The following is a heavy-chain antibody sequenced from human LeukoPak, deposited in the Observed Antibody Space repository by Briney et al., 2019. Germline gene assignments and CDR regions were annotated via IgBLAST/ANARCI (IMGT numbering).Heavy chain of an antibody. CDR1: GFTFNNYA. CDR3: ARVVEKYYDSSGLEV. J-gene: IGHJ6*02. CDR2: IGFGDDSA. Sequence: GGSLRLSCAASGFTFNNYAMSWVRQAPGKGLEWVSTIGFGDDSAYYADSVKGRFTISRDNSKNTLYLQMNSLRAEDTAVYYCARVVEKYYDSSGLEVWGQGTTVTVSS. D-gene: IGHD3-22*01. V-gene: IGHV3-23*01.